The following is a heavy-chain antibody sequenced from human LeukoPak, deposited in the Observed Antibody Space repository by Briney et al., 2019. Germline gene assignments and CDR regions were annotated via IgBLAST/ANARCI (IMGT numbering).Heavy chain of an antibody. V-gene: IGHV3-23*01. CDR2: ISGSGGST. J-gene: IGHJ4*02. CDR1: GFTFNNYA. CDR3: AKDGDYYDSSGYSNYFDY. D-gene: IGHD3-22*01. Sequence: GSLRLSCAASGFTFNNYAMSWVRQAPGKGLEWVSAISGSGGSTYYADSVKGRFTISRDISKNTLYLQMNSLRAEDTAVYYCAKDGDYYDSSGYSNYFDYWGQGTLVTVSS.